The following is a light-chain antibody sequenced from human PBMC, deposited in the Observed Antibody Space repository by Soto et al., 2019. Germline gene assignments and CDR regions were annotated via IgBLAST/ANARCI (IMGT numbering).Light chain of an antibody. Sequence: QSVLTQPASVSGSLGQSITISCTGSSSDVGTYYFVSWYQQHPGKVPKLMIYEGTKRPSGVSDRFSGSKSGNTASMTISGLQAEDEANYYCCSHAGNNIFVFGTGTKLTVL. CDR1: SSDVGTYYF. CDR2: EGT. CDR3: CSHAGNNIFV. V-gene: IGLV2-23*01. J-gene: IGLJ1*01.